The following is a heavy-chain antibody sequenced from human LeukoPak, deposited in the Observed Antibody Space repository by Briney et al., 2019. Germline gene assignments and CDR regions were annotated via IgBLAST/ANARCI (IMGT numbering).Heavy chain of an antibody. D-gene: IGHD2-15*01. V-gene: IGHV3-23*01. Sequence: PGGSLRLSCAASGFTLSSYAMTWVRQAPGKGLEWVSVITSGGSTYYADSVKGRFTISRDNSKNTLRLQMNSLRAEDTAVYFCAXYCSGXXCXSGMDVWGHGTTVTVSS. J-gene: IGHJ6*02. CDR2: ITSGGST. CDR3: AXYCSGXXCXSGMDV. CDR1: GFTLSSYA.